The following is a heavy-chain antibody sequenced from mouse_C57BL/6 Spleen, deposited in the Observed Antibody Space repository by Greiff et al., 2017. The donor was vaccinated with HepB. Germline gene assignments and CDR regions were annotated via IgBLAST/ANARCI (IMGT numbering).Heavy chain of an antibody. Sequence: VQLQQSGPVLVKPGASVKISCKASGYAFSSSWMNWVKQRPGKGLEWIGRIYPGDGDTNYNGKFKGKATLTADKSSSTAYMQLSSLTSEDSAVYFCARTGSNPLFAYWGQGTLVTVSA. CDR2: IYPGDGDT. D-gene: IGHD1-1*01. J-gene: IGHJ3*01. V-gene: IGHV1-82*01. CDR3: ARTGSNPLFAY. CDR1: GYAFSSSW.